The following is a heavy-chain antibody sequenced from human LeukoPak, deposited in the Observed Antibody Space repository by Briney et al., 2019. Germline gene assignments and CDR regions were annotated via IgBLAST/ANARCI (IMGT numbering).Heavy chain of an antibody. Sequence: GESLKISCKGSGYSINNYWIGWVRQMPGKGLEWMGIIYPADSDIRYSPSFQGQVTISADKSISTAYLQWSSLKASDTAMYYSARQEYCSGGSCYTWFDPWGQGTLVTVSS. D-gene: IGHD2-15*01. CDR2: IYPADSDI. V-gene: IGHV5-51*01. CDR3: ARQEYCSGGSCYTWFDP. J-gene: IGHJ5*02. CDR1: GYSINNYW.